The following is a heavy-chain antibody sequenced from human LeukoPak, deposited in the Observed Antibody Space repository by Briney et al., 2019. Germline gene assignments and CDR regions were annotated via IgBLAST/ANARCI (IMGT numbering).Heavy chain of an antibody. CDR1: VFSFHHYA. V-gene: IGHV3-9*01. Sequence: GSSVPVPRLACVFSFHHYAMHWVRQAPGKALEWVSGISWNRCSIGYADSVKGRFTISRDNAKSYLYLQMNSLGAEDTALYYYAEGIAARSYYYYYGMDVWGQGNTVTVSS. D-gene: IGHD6-6*01. CDR2: ISWNRCSI. J-gene: IGHJ6*02. CDR3: AEGIAARSYYYYYGMDV.